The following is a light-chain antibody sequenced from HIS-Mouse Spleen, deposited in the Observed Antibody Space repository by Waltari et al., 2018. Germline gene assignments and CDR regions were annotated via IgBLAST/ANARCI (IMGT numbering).Light chain of an antibody. V-gene: IGLV3-10*01. Sequence: SYELTQPPSVSVSPGQTARITCPGDALPKKYPYWYQQKSGQAPVLVIYEESKRPSGIPERFSGSSSGTMATLTISGAQVEDEADYYCYSTDSSGNHRVFGGGTKLTVL. J-gene: IGLJ2*01. CDR1: ALPKKY. CDR2: EES. CDR3: YSTDSSGNHRV.